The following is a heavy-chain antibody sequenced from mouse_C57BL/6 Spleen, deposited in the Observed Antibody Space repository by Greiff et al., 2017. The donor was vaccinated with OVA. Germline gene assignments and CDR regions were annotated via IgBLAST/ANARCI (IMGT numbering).Heavy chain of an antibody. J-gene: IGHJ4*01. CDR2: IDPSDSYT. CDR1: GYTFTSYW. D-gene: IGHD4-1*01. Sequence: QVQLQQPGAELVMPGASVKLSCKASGYTFTSYWMHWVKQRPGQGLEWIGEIDPSDSYTNYNQKFKGKSTLTVDKSSSTAYMQLSSLTSEDSAVYYCARRGSNCSYYYAMDYWGQGTSVTVSS. V-gene: IGHV1-69*01. CDR3: ARRGSNCSYYYAMDY.